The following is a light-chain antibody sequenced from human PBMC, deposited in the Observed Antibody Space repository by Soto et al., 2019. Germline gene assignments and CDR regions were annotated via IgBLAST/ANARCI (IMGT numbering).Light chain of an antibody. Sequence: EIVLTQSPATLSSSPGETATLSCRASQYVGSRLAWYQHKPGQAPRLLIYGASTRATGIPARFSGSGSGTEFTLTISSLQSEDFAVYYCQQYNNWPLTFGQGTKVDI. CDR2: GAS. V-gene: IGKV3-15*01. CDR3: QQYNNWPLT. CDR1: QYVGSR. J-gene: IGKJ1*01.